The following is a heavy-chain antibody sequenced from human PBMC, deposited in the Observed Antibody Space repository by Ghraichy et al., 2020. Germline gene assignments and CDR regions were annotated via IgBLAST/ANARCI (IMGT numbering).Heavy chain of an antibody. CDR1: GGSISSSSYY. V-gene: IGHV4-39*01. D-gene: IGHD2-15*01. CDR3: ARHSRYCSGGSCYPDAFEI. Sequence: SETLSLTCTVSGGSISSSSYYWGWIRQPPGKGLEWIGSIYYSGSTYYNPSLKSRVTISVDTSKNQFSLKLSSVTAADTAVYYCARHSRYCSGGSCYPDAFEIWGQGTMATVSS. J-gene: IGHJ3*02. CDR2: IYYSGST.